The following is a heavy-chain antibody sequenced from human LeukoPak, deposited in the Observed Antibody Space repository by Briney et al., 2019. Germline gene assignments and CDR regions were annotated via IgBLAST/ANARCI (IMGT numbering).Heavy chain of an antibody. V-gene: IGHV5-51*01. CDR2: IYPGDSAT. Sequence: GEPLKISCKGSGYNFTIYWIGWVRQMPGKGLEWMGVIYPGDSATRYSPSFQGQVTISVDKSNSTAYLQWSSLKASDTAMYYCARRDYTSGRTYFHHWGQGTLVTVSS. D-gene: IGHD6-19*01. CDR1: GYNFTIYW. J-gene: IGHJ1*01. CDR3: ARRDYTSGRTYFHH.